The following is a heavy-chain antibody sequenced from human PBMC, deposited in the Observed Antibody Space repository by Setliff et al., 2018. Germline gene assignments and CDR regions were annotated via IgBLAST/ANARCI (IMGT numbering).Heavy chain of an antibody. D-gene: IGHD3-10*01. CDR2: INTNTGNP. V-gene: IGHV7-4-1*02. CDR3: ARASRFGTVVYKGDYYMDV. CDR1: GYTFRSYA. J-gene: IGHJ6*03. Sequence: ASVKVSCKASGYTFRSYAMNWVRQAPGQGLEWMGWINTNTGNPTYAQDFTGRFVFSLDTSVSTAYLHISGLKAEDTAVYYCARASRFGTVVYKGDYYMDVWGKGTTVTVSS.